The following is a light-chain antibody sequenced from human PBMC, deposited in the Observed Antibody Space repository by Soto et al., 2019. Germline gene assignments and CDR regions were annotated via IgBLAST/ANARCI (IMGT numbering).Light chain of an antibody. CDR2: DAS. CDR3: QQYGSSPWT. V-gene: IGKV3-20*01. Sequence: EIVLTQSPGTLSLSPVERATLSCRASQSVSSSYLAWYQQKPGQAPRPLIYDASSRATGIPDRFSGSGSGTDFTLTIGRLEPEDVAVYYCQQYGSSPWTFGQGTKVDIK. J-gene: IGKJ1*01. CDR1: QSVSSSY.